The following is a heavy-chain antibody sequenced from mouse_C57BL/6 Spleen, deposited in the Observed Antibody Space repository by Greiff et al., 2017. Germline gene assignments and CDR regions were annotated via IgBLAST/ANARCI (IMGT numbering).Heavy chain of an antibody. V-gene: IGHV5-17*01. CDR2: ISSGSSTI. CDR1: GFTFSDYG. Sequence: EVKLVESGGGLVKPGGSLNLSCAASGFTFSDYGMHWVHQAPEKGLEWVAYISSGSSTIYYADTVKGRFTISRDNAKNTMFLQMTSVRSEDTAMYYCARVGYLYAMDYGGQGTSVTVYS. J-gene: IGHJ4*01. CDR3: ARVGYLYAMDY. D-gene: IGHD5-1*01.